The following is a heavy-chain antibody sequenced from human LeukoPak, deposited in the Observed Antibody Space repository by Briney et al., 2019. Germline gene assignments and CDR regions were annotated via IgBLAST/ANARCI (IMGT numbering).Heavy chain of an antibody. V-gene: IGHV3-23*01. D-gene: IGHD7-27*01. CDR3: ARDRGDTNWRGFDF. Sequence: GGSLRLSCAASGFRFGSYAMSWVRQAPGKGLELVSIISGNGGDTYYAGSVKGRFTISRDNSKNTLYLQMNSLRAEDTAVYYCARDRGDTNWRGFDFWGQGNLVTVSS. CDR2: ISGNGGDT. J-gene: IGHJ4*02. CDR1: GFRFGSYA.